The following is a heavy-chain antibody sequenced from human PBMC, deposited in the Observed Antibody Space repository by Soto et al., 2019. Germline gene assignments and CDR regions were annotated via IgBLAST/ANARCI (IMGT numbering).Heavy chain of an antibody. CDR2: ISVSGDNT. V-gene: IGHV3-23*01. CDR3: AKAGTHSYFDY. Sequence: GGSLRLSCAASGFTFSSYAMTWVRQAPGKGLEWVSSISVSGDNTYYAGSVKGRFTISRDNSKNTFYLQMSSLRADDTAEYYCAKAGTHSYFDYWGQGTLVTVSS. CDR1: GFTFSSYA. J-gene: IGHJ4*02. D-gene: IGHD1-1*01.